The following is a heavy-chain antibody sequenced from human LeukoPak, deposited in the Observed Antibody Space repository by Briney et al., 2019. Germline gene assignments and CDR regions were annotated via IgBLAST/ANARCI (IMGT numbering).Heavy chain of an antibody. CDR2: MNPNSGNT. CDR1: GYTFTSYD. V-gene: IGHV1-8*01. CDR3: ARRYTTYYYDSSGYYLCYYYYYYMDV. Sequence: ASVKVSCKASGYTFTSYDINWVRQATGQGLEWMGWMNPNSGNTGYAQKFQGRVTMTRNTSISTAYMELSSLRSEDTAVYYCARRYTTYYYDSSGYYLCYYYYYYMDVWGKGTTVTVSS. D-gene: IGHD3-22*01. J-gene: IGHJ6*03.